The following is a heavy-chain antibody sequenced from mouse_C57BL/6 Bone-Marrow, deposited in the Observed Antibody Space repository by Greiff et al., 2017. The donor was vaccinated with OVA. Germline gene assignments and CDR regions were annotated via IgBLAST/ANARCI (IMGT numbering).Heavy chain of an antibody. CDR3: ARRVTVWFAY. D-gene: IGHD2-1*01. J-gene: IGHJ3*01. V-gene: IGHV1-81*01. CDR2: IYPRSGNT. Sequence: VKLQESGAELVRPGASVKLSCKASGYTFTSYGISWVKQRTGQGLEWIGEIYPRSGNTYYNEKFKGKATLTADKSSSPAYMELRSLTSEDSAVYFCARRVTVWFAYWGQGTLVTVSA. CDR1: GYTFTSYG.